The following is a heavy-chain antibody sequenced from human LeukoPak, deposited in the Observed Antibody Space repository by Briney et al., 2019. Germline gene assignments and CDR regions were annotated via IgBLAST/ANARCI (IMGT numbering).Heavy chain of an antibody. CDR2: MWYGENHK. V-gene: IGHV3-33*01. CDR3: ARDWGTNVVVPAASSLGYYFDY. CDR1: GFTFSSYG. Sequence: GGSLRLSCAASGFTFSSYGIHWVRQAPGKGLEWVAVMWYGENHKYYADSVKGRFTISRDNSKNTLYLQMNTLRAEDTAVYYCARDWGTNVVVPAASSLGYYFDYWGRGTLVTVSS. J-gene: IGHJ4*02. D-gene: IGHD2-2*01.